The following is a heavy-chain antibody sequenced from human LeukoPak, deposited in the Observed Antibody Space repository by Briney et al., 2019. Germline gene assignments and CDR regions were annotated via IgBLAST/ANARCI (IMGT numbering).Heavy chain of an antibody. D-gene: IGHD4-17*01. CDR2: IYYSGST. CDR3: ASENYGDDYFDY. CDR1: GDSISSSGGSY. J-gene: IGHJ4*02. Sequence: PSQTLSLTCSVSGDSISSSGGSYWTWIRRPPGKGLEWIGYIYYSGSTYYNPSLKSRVTISVDTSKNQFSLKLSSVTAADTAVYYCASENYGDDYFDYWGQGTLVTVSS. V-gene: IGHV4-30-2*01.